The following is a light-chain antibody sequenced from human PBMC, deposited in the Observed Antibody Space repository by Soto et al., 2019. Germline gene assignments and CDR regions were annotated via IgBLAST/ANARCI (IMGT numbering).Light chain of an antibody. CDR3: QQYGGSPWT. Sequence: EIVMTQSPATLSVSPGERATFFCRASQVFGSQLAWYQQRPGQPPRLLIFDASRRATGIPDRFSGSGSGTDFSLTISRLEPEDFAVYYCQQYGGSPWTFGQGTKVDIK. V-gene: IGKV3-20*01. CDR1: QVFGSQ. J-gene: IGKJ1*01. CDR2: DAS.